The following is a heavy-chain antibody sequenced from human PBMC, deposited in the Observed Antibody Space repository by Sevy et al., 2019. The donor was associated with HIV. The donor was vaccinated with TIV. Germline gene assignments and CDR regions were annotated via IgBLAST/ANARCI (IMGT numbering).Heavy chain of an antibody. Sequence: GGSLRLSCAASGFTFSSYGMHWVRQAPGKGLEWVAFIRYDGSNKYYADSVKGRFTISRDNSKNTLYLQMNSLRAEDTAVYYCAKEVRIAAAGTAFDYWGQGTLVTVSS. V-gene: IGHV3-30*02. J-gene: IGHJ4*02. CDR3: AKEVRIAAAGTAFDY. CDR2: IRYDGSNK. CDR1: GFTFSSYG. D-gene: IGHD6-13*01.